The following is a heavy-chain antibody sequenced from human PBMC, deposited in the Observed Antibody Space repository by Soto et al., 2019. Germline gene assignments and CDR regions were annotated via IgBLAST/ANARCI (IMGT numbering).Heavy chain of an antibody. J-gene: IGHJ5*02. V-gene: IGHV4-34*01. Sequence: SETLSLTCAVYGGSFSGYYWSWIRQPPGKGLEWIGEINHSGSTNYNPSLKSRVTISVDTSKNQFSLKLSSVTAADTAVYYCARGDRGYYYGSEKRFDPWGQGTLVTVSS. D-gene: IGHD3-10*01. CDR3: ARGDRGYYYGSEKRFDP. CDR1: GGSFSGYY. CDR2: INHSGST.